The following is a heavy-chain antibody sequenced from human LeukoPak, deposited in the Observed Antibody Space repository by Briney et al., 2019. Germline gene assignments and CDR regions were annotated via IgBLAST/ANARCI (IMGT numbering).Heavy chain of an antibody. Sequence: GGSLRLSCAASGFTFSSYGMHWVRQAPGKGLEWVAVISYDGSNKYYADSVKGRFTISRDNSKNTLYLQMNSLRAEDTAVYYCARDFVRYCSSTSCYTLHYWGQGTLVTVSS. J-gene: IGHJ4*02. CDR3: ARDFVRYCSSTSCYTLHY. CDR1: GFTFSSYG. CDR2: ISYDGSNK. V-gene: IGHV3-30*19. D-gene: IGHD2-2*02.